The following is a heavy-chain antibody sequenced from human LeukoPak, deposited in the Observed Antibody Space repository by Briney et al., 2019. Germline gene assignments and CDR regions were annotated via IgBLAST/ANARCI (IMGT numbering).Heavy chain of an antibody. V-gene: IGHV3-30*03. D-gene: IGHD1-26*01. CDR3: ARERGGSYKSRWFDP. J-gene: IGHJ5*02. CDR1: GFTFSSYG. Sequence: GGSLRLSCAASGFTFSSYGMHWVRQAPGKGLEWVAVISYDGSNKYYADSVKGRFTISRDNSKNTLYLQMNSLRAEDTAVYYCARERGGSYKSRWFDPWGQGTLVTVSS. CDR2: ISYDGSNK.